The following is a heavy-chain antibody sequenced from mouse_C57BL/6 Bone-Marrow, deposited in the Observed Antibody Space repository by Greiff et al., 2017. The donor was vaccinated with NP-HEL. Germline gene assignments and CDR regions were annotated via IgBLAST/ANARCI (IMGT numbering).Heavy chain of an antibody. D-gene: IGHD1-1*01. CDR3: ARITTPFYAMDY. J-gene: IGHJ4*01. Sequence: VKLMESGPGLVAPSQSLSITCTVSGFSLTSYGVDWVRQSPGKGLEWLGVIWGVGSTNYNSALKSRLSISKNNSKSQVFLKMNSLQTDDTAMYYCARITTPFYAMDYWGQGTSVTVSS. CDR2: IWGVGST. V-gene: IGHV2-6*01. CDR1: GFSLTSYG.